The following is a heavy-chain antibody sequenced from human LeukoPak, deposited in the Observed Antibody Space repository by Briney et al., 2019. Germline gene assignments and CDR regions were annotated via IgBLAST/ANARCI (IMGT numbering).Heavy chain of an antibody. CDR1: GFTFSNAW. J-gene: IGHJ4*02. CDR3: TTGNVVVPAAIPYFDY. Sequence: GGSLRLSCAASGFTFSNAWMSWVRQAPGKGLEWVGRIKRKTDGGTTDYAAPVKGRFTISRDDSKNTLYLQMNSVKTEDTAVYYCTTGNVVVPAAIPYFDYWGQGTLVTVSS. D-gene: IGHD2-2*01. V-gene: IGHV3-15*01. CDR2: IKRKTDGGTT.